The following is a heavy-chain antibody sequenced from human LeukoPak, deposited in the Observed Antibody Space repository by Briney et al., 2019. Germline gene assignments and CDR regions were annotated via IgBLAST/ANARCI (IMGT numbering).Heavy chain of an antibody. CDR3: VGTIASRGSEY. D-gene: IGHD6-6*01. V-gene: IGHV3-74*01. J-gene: IGHJ4*02. CDR1: GFTFTNYW. Sequence: GGSLRLSCAASGFTFTNYWMHWVRQAPGMGLVWVSRLPPDELGIIYADSVRGRFTVSRDNAKNTVYLQMNNLRVDDTAMYYCVGTIASRGSEYWGQGALVTVSS. CDR2: LPPDELGI.